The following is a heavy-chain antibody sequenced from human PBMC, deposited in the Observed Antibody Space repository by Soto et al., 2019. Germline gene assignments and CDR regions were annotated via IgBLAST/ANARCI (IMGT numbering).Heavy chain of an antibody. CDR1: GGSIISGDYY. CDR3: ARGPPLGY. CDR2: IYYSGST. J-gene: IGHJ4*02. V-gene: IGHV4-30-4*01. Sequence: PSETLSLTCTVSGGSIISGDYYWSLIRQPPGKGLEWIGYIYYSGSTYYNPSLKSRVTISVDTSKNQFSLKLSSVTAADTAVYYCARGPPLGYWGQGTLVTVSS.